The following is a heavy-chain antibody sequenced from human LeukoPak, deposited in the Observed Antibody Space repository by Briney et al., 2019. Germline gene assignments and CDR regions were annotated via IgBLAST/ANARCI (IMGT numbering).Heavy chain of an antibody. V-gene: IGHV3-23*01. CDR1: GFTFSSYA. CDR3: AKQDSREFDY. CDR2: ISGSGGST. Sequence: GGSLRLSCAASGFTFSSYAMSWVRQAPGKGLEWVSVISGSGGSTSYADSVKGRFTISRDNSKNTLYLQMNNLRADDTAVYYCAKQDSREFDYWGQGTLVTVSS. D-gene: IGHD1-26*01. J-gene: IGHJ4*02.